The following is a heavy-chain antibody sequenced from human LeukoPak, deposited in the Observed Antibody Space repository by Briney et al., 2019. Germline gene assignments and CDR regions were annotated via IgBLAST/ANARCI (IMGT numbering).Heavy chain of an antibody. D-gene: IGHD3-10*01. CDR1: GYTFTNYY. CDR3: ARRPTNYYGSGSYMLDP. V-gene: IGHV1-46*01. Sequence: ASVKVSCKASGYTFTNYYMHWVRQAPGQGLEWMGVINPGGSWTSYAQKFQGRVTMTRDMSTSTDYMELSSLRSEDTAVYYCARRPTNYYGSGSYMLDPWGQGTLVTVSS. J-gene: IGHJ5*02. CDR2: INPGGSWT.